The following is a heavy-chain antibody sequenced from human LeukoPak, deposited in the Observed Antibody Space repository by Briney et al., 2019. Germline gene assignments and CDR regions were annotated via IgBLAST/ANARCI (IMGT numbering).Heavy chain of an antibody. Sequence: ASVKVSCKASGYTFTGYYMHWMRQAPGQGLEWMGWINPNSGGTNYAQKFQGRVTMTRDTSISTAYMELSRLRSDDTAVYYCARDVIVPAANWFDPWGQGTLVTVSS. D-gene: IGHD2-2*01. CDR2: INPNSGGT. J-gene: IGHJ5*02. CDR1: GYTFTGYY. V-gene: IGHV1-2*02. CDR3: ARDVIVPAANWFDP.